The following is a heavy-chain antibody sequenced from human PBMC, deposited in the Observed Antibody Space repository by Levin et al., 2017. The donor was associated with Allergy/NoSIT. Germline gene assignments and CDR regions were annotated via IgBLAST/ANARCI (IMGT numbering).Heavy chain of an antibody. CDR3: VAFYDVLTASAP. CDR1: GFTFDTYW. V-gene: IGHV3-7*01. Sequence: PGESLKISCAASGFTFDTYWMYWVRQAAGKGLEWVASIPPDGSDAFYLDSVKGRFTFSRYNAKNSLSLQMNSLRAEDTAVYYCVAFYDVLTASAPWGQGTLVTVSS. D-gene: IGHD3-9*01. J-gene: IGHJ5*02. CDR2: IPPDGSDA.